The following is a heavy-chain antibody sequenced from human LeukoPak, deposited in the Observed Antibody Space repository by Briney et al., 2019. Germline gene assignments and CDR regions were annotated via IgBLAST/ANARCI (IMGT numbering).Heavy chain of an antibody. D-gene: IGHD3-22*01. CDR3: ASVREGGYYYDSSGFLD. J-gene: IGHJ4*02. V-gene: IGHV4-39*07. Sequence: SETLSLTCTVSGGSISSSSYYWGWIRQPPGKGLEWIGSIYYSGSTYYNPSLKSQVTISVDTSKNQFSLKLSSVTAADTAVYYCASVREGGYYYDSSGFLDWGQGTLVTVSS. CDR2: IYYSGST. CDR1: GGSISSSSYY.